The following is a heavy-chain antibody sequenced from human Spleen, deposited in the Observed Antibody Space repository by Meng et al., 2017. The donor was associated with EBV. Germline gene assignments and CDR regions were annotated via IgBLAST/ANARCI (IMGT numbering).Heavy chain of an antibody. D-gene: IGHD6-6*01. Sequence: QVQLVQSGAEVKRPGSSLKVCCKASGGTFSSNGISWVRQAPGQGLEWMGGIIPIFGTANYAQKFQGRITITADKSTSTGYMELSSLRSDDTAMYYCAREVGSSRDYWGQGTLVTVSS. CDR1: GGTFSSNG. V-gene: IGHV1-69*06. CDR3: AREVGSSRDY. J-gene: IGHJ4*02. CDR2: IIPIFGTA.